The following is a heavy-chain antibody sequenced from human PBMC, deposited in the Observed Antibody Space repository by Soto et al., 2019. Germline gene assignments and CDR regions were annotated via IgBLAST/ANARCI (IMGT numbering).Heavy chain of an antibody. D-gene: IGHD3-22*01. CDR3: ARDRLPHYYDSSGYYSLFDY. CDR1: GFTFSSYG. CDR2: IWYDGSNK. J-gene: IGHJ4*02. Sequence: QVQLVESGGGVVQPGRSLRLSCAASGFTFSSYGMHWVRQAPGKGLEWVAVIWYDGSNKYYADSVKGRFTISRDNSKNALYLQMNSRRAEDTAVDYCARDRLPHYYDSSGYYSLFDYWGQGTLVTVSS. V-gene: IGHV3-33*01.